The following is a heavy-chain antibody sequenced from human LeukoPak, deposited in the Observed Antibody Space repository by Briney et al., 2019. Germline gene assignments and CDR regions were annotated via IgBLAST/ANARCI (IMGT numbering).Heavy chain of an antibody. V-gene: IGHV4-61*02. CDR1: GGSISSGGYS. Sequence: SETLSLTCTVSGGSISSGGYSWSWIRQPAGKGLEWIGRIYTSGSTNYNPSLKSRVTMSVDTSKNQFSLKLSSVTAADTAVYYCARVRGQNNNWFDPWGQGTLVTVSS. CDR3: ARVRGQNNNWFDP. D-gene: IGHD2/OR15-2a*01. CDR2: IYTSGST. J-gene: IGHJ5*02.